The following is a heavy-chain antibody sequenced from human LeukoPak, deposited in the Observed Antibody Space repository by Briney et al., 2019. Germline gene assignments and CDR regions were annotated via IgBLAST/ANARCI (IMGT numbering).Heavy chain of an antibody. CDR1: GYIFTSYW. J-gene: IGHJ6*02. CDR2: IDPSDSYT. V-gene: IGHV5-10-1*01. CDR3: ARLGPYYYYYGMDV. Sequence: GESLKISCKGSGYIFTSYWISWVRQLPGKGREWMGRIDPSDSYTNYSPSFQGHVTISADKSISTAYLQWSSLKASDTAMYYCARLGPYYYYYGMDVWGQGTTVTVSS.